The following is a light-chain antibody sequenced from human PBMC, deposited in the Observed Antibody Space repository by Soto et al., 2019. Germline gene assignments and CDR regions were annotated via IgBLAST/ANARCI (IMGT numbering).Light chain of an antibody. CDR2: AAS. CDR3: QKYNSAPVT. CDR1: QGINNY. V-gene: IGKV1-27*01. Sequence: DIQMTQSPSSLSASVGDRVTITCRASQGINNYLAWYQQKPGKVPKLLIYAASTLQSGDPSRLSGSGSGPDLASTISSLQPQDVATYYCQKYNSAPVTFGPGTKVDIK. J-gene: IGKJ3*01.